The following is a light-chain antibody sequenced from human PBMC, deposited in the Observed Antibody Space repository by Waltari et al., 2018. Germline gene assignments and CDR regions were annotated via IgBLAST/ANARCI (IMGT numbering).Light chain of an antibody. CDR2: LIS. V-gene: IGKV2-28*01. CDR3: MQARQTPWT. J-gene: IGKJ1*01. CDR1: QSLLHGSGNTF. Sequence: DSVMTQSPLSLSVTPGEPASISCKSSQSLLHGSGNTFLDWYLQKPGQSTQLLIYLISNRASVVPDRFSGSGSGTDFTLKISRVEAEDVGVYFCMQARQTPWTFGQGTKVEIK.